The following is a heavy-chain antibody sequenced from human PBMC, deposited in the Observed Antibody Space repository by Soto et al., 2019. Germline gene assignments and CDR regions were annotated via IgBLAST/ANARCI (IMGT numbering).Heavy chain of an antibody. Sequence: QVQLQESGPGLVKPSGTLSLTCAVSGGSISSSNWWSWVRQPPGKGLEWIGEIYHSGSTNYNPSLKSRGTISVDKSKNQCSLKLSSVTAADTAVYYCARGISSSWYGYYYYGMDVWGQGTTVTVSS. CDR3: ARGISSSWYGYYYYGMDV. J-gene: IGHJ6*02. V-gene: IGHV4-4*02. CDR2: IYHSGST. CDR1: GGSISSSNW. D-gene: IGHD6-13*01.